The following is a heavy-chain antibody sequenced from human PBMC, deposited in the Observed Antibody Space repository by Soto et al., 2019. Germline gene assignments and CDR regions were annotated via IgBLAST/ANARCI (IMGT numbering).Heavy chain of an antibody. CDR1: GFTFDDYG. J-gene: IGHJ4*02. CDR2: VNWNGGST. CDR3: VRGASLNFDY. D-gene: IGHD1-26*01. V-gene: IGHV3-20*04. Sequence: EVQLVESGGGVLRPGGPLRLSCAASGFTFDDYGMSSARQAPGKGLEWVSGVNWNGGSTGYADSVKGRFTISRDNAKNSLYLQMNSLRAEDTAFYYCVRGASLNFDYWGQGTLVTVSS.